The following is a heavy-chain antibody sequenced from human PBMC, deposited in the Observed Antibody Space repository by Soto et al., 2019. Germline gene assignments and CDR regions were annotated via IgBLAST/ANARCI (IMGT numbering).Heavy chain of an antibody. CDR1: GFTFSDYY. V-gene: IGHV3-11*01. Sequence: LRLSCEASGFTFSDYYMTWIRQAPGKGLEWVSYISSDGSLTYYADSVKGRFTVSRDNAKNSLSLQMNSLRGDDTAVYYCARDYFLACFDWGRGTLVTVSS. CDR3: ARDYFLACFD. D-gene: IGHD2-21*01. CDR2: ISSDGSLT. J-gene: IGHJ4*02.